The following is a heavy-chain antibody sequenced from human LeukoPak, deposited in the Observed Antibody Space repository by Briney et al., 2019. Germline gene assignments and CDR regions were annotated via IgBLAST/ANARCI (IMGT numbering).Heavy chain of an antibody. Sequence: SETLSLTCAVYGGSFSGYYWSWIRQPPGKGPEWIGEINHSGSTNYNPSLKSRVTISVDTSKNQFSLKLSSVTAADTAVYYCARGLYRNAEYIVGATTFGYWGQGTLVTVSS. D-gene: IGHD1-26*01. J-gene: IGHJ4*02. CDR3: ARGLYRNAEYIVGATTFGY. CDR1: GGSFSGYY. CDR2: INHSGST. V-gene: IGHV4-34*01.